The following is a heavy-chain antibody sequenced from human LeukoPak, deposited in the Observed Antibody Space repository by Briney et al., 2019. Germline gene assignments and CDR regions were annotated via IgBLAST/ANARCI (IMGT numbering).Heavy chain of an antibody. Sequence: PSETLSLTCTVSGGSVSSYYWSWIRQPPGKGLEWIGYIYYSGSTNYNPSLKSRVTISVDTSKNQFSLKLSSVTAADTAVYYCARNPIADYGDYAPLYWYFDLWGRGTLVTVSS. V-gene: IGHV4-59*02. CDR3: ARNPIADYGDYAPLYWYFDL. J-gene: IGHJ2*01. D-gene: IGHD4-17*01. CDR2: IYYSGST. CDR1: GGSVSSYY.